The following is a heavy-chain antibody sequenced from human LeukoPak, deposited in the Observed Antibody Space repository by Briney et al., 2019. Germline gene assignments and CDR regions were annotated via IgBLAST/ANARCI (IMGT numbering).Heavy chain of an antibody. CDR1: GFTFSSYS. CDR2: ISSSSSYI. CDR3: ASIAVAGTMGDFDY. Sequence: GGSLRLSCAASGFTFSSYSMHWVRQAPGKGLEWVSSISSSSSYIYYADSVKGRFTISRDNAKNSLYLQMNSLRAEDTAVYYCASIAVAGTMGDFDYWGQGTLVTVSS. V-gene: IGHV3-21*01. D-gene: IGHD6-19*01. J-gene: IGHJ4*02.